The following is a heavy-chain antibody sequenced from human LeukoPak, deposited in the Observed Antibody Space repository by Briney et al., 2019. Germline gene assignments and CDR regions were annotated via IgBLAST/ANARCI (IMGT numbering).Heavy chain of an antibody. V-gene: IGHV1-69*05. D-gene: IGHD1-26*01. CDR3: ARYIVGATDSEYFQH. J-gene: IGHJ1*01. CDR2: IIPIFGTA. Sequence: ASVKVSCKASGGTFSSYAISWVRQAPGQGLEWMGGIIPIFGTANYAQKLQGRVTMTTDISTSTAYMELRSLRSDDTAVYYCARYIVGATDSEYFQHWGQGTLVTVSS. CDR1: GGTFSSYA.